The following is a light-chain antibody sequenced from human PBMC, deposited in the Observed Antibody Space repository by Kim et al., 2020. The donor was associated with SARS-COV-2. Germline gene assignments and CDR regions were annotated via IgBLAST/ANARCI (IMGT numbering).Light chain of an antibody. V-gene: IGLV3-1*01. Sequence: GAPGRPAIVTCCGEKFGDKYAFWYKQKPGQSPMVVIYQDAKRPSGIPERFSGSSSGNTATLTISGTQPMDEADYYCQTWDSSTAIFGGGTQLTVL. CDR2: QDA. CDR1: KFGDKY. CDR3: QTWDSSTAI. J-gene: IGLJ2*01.